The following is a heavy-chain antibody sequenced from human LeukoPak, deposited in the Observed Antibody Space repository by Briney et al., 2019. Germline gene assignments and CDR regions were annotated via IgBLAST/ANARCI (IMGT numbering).Heavy chain of an antibody. D-gene: IGHD3-9*01. CDR3: ARGLRYFDWSHAFDI. Sequence: SQTLSLTCAISGDSVSSNSAAWNWIRQSPSRGLEWLGRTYYRSKWYNDYAVSVKSRIAINPDTSKNQFSLKLSSATAADTAVYYCARGLRYFDWSHAFDIWGQGTMVTVSS. CDR2: TYYRSKWYN. J-gene: IGHJ3*02. CDR1: GDSVSSNSAA. V-gene: IGHV6-1*01.